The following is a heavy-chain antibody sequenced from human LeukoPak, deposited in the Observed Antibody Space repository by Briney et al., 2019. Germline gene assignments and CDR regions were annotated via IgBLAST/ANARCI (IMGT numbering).Heavy chain of an antibody. V-gene: IGHV3-30-3*01. Sequence: GGSLRLSCAASGFTFSSYAMPWVRQAPGKGLEWVAVISYDGSNKYYADSVKGRFTISRDNSKNTLYLQMNSLRAEDTAVYYCASDYDSSGYQYYFDHWGQGTLVTVSS. CDR1: GFTFSSYA. CDR3: ASDYDSSGYQYYFDH. D-gene: IGHD3-22*01. CDR2: ISYDGSNK. J-gene: IGHJ4*02.